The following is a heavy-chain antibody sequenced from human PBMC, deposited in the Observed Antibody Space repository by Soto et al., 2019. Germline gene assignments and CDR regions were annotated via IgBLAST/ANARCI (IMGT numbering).Heavy chain of an antibody. D-gene: IGHD3-22*01. V-gene: IGHV5-10-1*01. CDR3: ARQFAYYDSSGYYESYYYGLDV. CDR2: IDPSDSYT. Sequence: GESLKISFKGSGYSFTSYLISWVRQMPVKGLEWMGRIDPSDSYTNYSPSFQGHVTISADKSISTAYLQWSSLKASDTAMYYCARQFAYYDSSGYYESYYYGLDVWGQGTTLT. CDR1: GYSFTSYL. J-gene: IGHJ6*02.